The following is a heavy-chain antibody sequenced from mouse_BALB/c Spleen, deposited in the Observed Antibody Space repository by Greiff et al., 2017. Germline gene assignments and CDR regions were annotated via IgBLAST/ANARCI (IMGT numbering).Heavy chain of an antibody. CDR2: ISDGGSYT. J-gene: IGHJ2*01. Sequence: EVMLVESGGGLVKPGGSLKLSCAASGFTFSDYYMYWVRQTPEKRLEWVATISDGGSYTYYPDSVKGRFTISRDNAKNNLSLQMSSLKSEDTAMYYCARDEGCYGDHWGQGTTLTVSS. V-gene: IGHV5-4*02. CDR3: ARDEGCYGDH. CDR1: GFTFSDYY. D-gene: IGHD1-1*02.